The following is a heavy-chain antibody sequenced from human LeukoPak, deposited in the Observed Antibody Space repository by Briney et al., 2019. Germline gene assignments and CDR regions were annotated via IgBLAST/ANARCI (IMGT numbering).Heavy chain of an antibody. CDR2: ISCSGGST. J-gene: IGHJ4*02. V-gene: IGHV3-23*01. CDR1: GFIFSSYD. CDR3: ARVRLEAADQDY. D-gene: IGHD6-13*01. Sequence: GGSLRLSCAASGFIFSSYDMNWVRQAPGHGLEWVSDISCSGGSTDYADSVKGRFTISRDNSKNTVYLQMNSLRVEDTAVYYCARVRLEAADQDYWGQGTLVTVSS.